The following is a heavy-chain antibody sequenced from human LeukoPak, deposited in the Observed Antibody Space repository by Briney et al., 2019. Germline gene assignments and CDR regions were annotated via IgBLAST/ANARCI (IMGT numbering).Heavy chain of an antibody. CDR2: IYSGGST. Sequence: PGGSLRLSCAASGFTFSSNYMSWVRQAPGKGLEWVSVIYSGGSTYYADSVKGRFTISRDNSKNTLYLQMNSLRAEDTAVYYCSLDYYGSGSYGDWGQGTLVTVSS. D-gene: IGHD3-10*01. J-gene: IGHJ4*02. CDR3: SLDYYGSGSYGD. CDR1: GFTFSSNY. V-gene: IGHV3-53*01.